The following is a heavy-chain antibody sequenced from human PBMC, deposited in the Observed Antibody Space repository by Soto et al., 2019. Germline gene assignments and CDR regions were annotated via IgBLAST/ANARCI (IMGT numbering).Heavy chain of an antibody. CDR2: IYYSGST. D-gene: IGHD1-26*01. CDR3: ARHGTLLIDY. CDR1: GGSISSSSYY. J-gene: IGHJ4*02. Sequence: TSETLSLTCTVSGGSISSSSYYWGWIRQPPGKGLEWIGSIYYSGSTYYNPSLKSRVTIPVDTSKNHFSLKLSSVTAADTAVYYCARHGTLLIDYWGQGTLVTVSS. V-gene: IGHV4-39*01.